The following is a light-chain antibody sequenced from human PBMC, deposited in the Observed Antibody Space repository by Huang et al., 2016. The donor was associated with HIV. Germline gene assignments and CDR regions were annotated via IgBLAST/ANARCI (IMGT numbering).Light chain of an antibody. J-gene: IGKJ1*01. V-gene: IGKV1-39*01. CDR1: QNINTY. CDR3: QQSYSTPWT. Sequence: DIQMTQSPSSLSVSVGDRVTLTCRTSQNINTYLNWYQQTPGKAPKLLIYDAFNLQSGVPSRFSGSGSGTEFALSIRGLQPEDFATYYCQQSYSTPWTFGQGTKVEIK. CDR2: DAF.